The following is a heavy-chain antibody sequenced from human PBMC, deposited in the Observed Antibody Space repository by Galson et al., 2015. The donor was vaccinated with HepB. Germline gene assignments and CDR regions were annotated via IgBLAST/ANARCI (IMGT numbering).Heavy chain of an antibody. D-gene: IGHD6-19*01. V-gene: IGHV1-2*04. CDR3: ARSLGGGWNYFDY. Sequence: SVKVSCKASGYTFTGYYMHWVRQAPGQGLEWMGWINPNSGGTNYAQKFQGWVTMTRDTSIRTAYMELSRLRSDDTAVYYCARSLGGGWNYFDYWGQGTLVTVSS. CDR2: INPNSGGT. CDR1: GYTFTGYY. J-gene: IGHJ4*02.